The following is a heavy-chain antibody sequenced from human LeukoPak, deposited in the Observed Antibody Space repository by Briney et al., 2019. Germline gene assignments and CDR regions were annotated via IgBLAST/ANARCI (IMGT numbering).Heavy chain of an antibody. Sequence: GASVKVSCKASGYTFTSYGISWVRQAPGQGLEWMGWIRAYNGNTNYAQKLQGRVTMTTDTSTSTAYMELRSLRSDDTAVYYCARDRFGSGSYYTFDYWGQGTLVTVSS. D-gene: IGHD3-10*01. V-gene: IGHV1-18*01. CDR1: GYTFTSYG. J-gene: IGHJ4*02. CDR2: IRAYNGNT. CDR3: ARDRFGSGSYYTFDY.